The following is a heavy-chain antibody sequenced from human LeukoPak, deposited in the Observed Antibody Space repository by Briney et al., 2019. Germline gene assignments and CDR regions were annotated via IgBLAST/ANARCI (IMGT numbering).Heavy chain of an antibody. Sequence: SETLSLTCTVSGGSISSGSYYWSWIRQPAGKGLEWIGRIYTSGSTNYNPSLKSRVTISVDTSKNQFSLKLSSVTAADTAVYYCAGTPVGYSYGQGPTYFDYWGQGTLVTVSS. CDR1: GGSISSGSYY. V-gene: IGHV4-61*02. CDR2: IYTSGST. CDR3: AGTPVGYSYGQGPTYFDY. D-gene: IGHD5-18*01. J-gene: IGHJ4*02.